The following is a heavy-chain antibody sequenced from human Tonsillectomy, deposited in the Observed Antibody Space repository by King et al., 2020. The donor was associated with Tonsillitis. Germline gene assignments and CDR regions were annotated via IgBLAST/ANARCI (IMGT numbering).Heavy chain of an antibody. CDR3: THNKSEYGAFDI. V-gene: IGHV3-15*01. CDR1: GSTFSDAWMRDAW. CDR2: IKSKGGGGKT. J-gene: IGHJ3*02. D-gene: IGHD4-17*01. Sequence: VQLVESGGGLAKPGGSLTLSCVVSGSTFSDAWMRDAWMSWVRQAPGKGLELIGRIKSKGGGGKTDYAAPVKGRFTISRDDSRNTIFLQMNSLKSEDKARYYCTHNKSEYGAFDIWGQGTIVTVSS.